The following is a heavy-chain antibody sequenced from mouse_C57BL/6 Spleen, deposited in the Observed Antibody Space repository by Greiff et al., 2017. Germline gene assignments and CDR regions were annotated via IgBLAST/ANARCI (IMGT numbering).Heavy chain of an antibody. D-gene: IGHD2-4*01. J-gene: IGHJ2*01. CDR2: ISSGSSTI. Sequence: EVKLVESGGGLVKPGGSLKLSCAASGFTFSDYGMHWVRQAPEKGLEWVAYISSGSSTIYYADTVKGRFTISRDNAKNTLFLQMTSLRSEDTAMYYCARGGLYYDYDGGVDYWGQGTTLTVSS. CDR1: GFTFSDYG. V-gene: IGHV5-17*01. CDR3: ARGGLYYDYDGGVDY.